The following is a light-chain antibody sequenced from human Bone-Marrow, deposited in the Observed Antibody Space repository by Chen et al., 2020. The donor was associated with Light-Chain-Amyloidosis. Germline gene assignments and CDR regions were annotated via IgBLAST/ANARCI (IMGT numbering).Light chain of an antibody. Sequence: SYELTQPPSVSVSPGQTARITCSGDDLPTKYAYWYQQKTGQAPVLVIHRDTERPSGISERFSGSSSGTTATLTISGVQAEDEADDHCQSADSSGTYEVIFGGGTKLTVL. V-gene: IGLV3-25*03. J-gene: IGLJ2*01. CDR3: QSADSSGTYEVI. CDR1: DLPTKY. CDR2: RDT.